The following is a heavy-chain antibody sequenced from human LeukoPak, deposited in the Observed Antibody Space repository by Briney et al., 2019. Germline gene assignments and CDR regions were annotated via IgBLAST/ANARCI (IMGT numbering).Heavy chain of an antibody. D-gene: IGHD5-12*01. CDR1: GYTFTSYY. CDR3: ARAPTIMNYYYYYYMDV. V-gene: IGHV1-46*01. CDR2: INPSGGST. J-gene: IGHJ6*03. Sequence: GASVKVSCKASGYTFTSYYMHWVRQAPGQGLEWMGIINPSGGSTSYAQKFQGRVTMTRDTSTSTVYMELSSLRSEDTAVYYCARAPTIMNYYYYYYMDVWGKGTTVTVSS.